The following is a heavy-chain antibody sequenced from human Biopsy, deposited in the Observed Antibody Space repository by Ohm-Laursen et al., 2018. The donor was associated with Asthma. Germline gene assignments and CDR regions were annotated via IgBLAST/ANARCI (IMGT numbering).Heavy chain of an antibody. V-gene: IGHV1-46*01. CDR2: INPSGGST. CDR1: GYTLTSYY. J-gene: IGHJ4*02. Sequence: EATVKISCKASGYTLTSYYMHWVRQAPGQGLEWMGIINPSGGSTSYAQKFQGRVTMTRDTSTSTVYMELSSLRSEDTAVYYCARAGALIVGATMGYWGQGTLVTVSS. CDR3: ARAGALIVGATMGY. D-gene: IGHD1-26*01.